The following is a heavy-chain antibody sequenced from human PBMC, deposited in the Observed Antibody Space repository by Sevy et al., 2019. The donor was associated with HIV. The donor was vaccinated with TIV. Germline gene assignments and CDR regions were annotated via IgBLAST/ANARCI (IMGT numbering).Heavy chain of an antibody. J-gene: IGHJ6*02. CDR3: VKDKRGRYCSGGSCYGLSGMDV. CDR1: GFTFSSYA. V-gene: IGHV3-64D*06. CDR2: ISSNGGST. D-gene: IGHD2-15*01. Sequence: GGSLRLSCSASGFTFSSYAMHWVRQAPGKGLEYVSAISSNGGSTYYADSVKGRFTISRDNSKNTLYLQMSGLRAEDTAVYYCVKDKRGRYCSGGSCYGLSGMDVWGQGTTVTVSS.